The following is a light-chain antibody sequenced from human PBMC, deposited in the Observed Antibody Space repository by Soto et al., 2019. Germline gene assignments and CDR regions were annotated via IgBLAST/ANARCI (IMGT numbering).Light chain of an antibody. Sequence: EIVLTQSPATLSLSPGERATLSCRASQTVSSYLAWYQQRPGQAPRLLFYDASNRATGIPARFSASGSGTDFTLTISSLEPEDFAVYYCQQRSHWPTFGQGTKVDIK. J-gene: IGKJ1*01. V-gene: IGKV3-11*01. CDR2: DAS. CDR1: QTVSSY. CDR3: QQRSHWPT.